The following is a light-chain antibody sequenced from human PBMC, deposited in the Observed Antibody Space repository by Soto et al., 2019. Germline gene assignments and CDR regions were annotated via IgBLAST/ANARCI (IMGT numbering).Light chain of an antibody. CDR3: SSYTSSSTLNWV. Sequence: QSALTQPASVSGSPGQSITISCTGTSSDVGGYNYVSWYQQHPGKAPKLMIYEVSNRPSGVSNRFSGSKSGNTASLTISGRQDEDEDDYYCSSYTSSSTLNWVFGGGTKVTVL. CDR1: SSDVGGYNY. J-gene: IGLJ3*02. CDR2: EVS. V-gene: IGLV2-14*01.